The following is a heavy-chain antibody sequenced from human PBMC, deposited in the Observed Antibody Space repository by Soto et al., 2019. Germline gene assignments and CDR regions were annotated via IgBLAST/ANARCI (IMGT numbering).Heavy chain of an antibody. J-gene: IGHJ5*02. CDR1: GASVSSYY. CDR3: ARTPETRDWLDP. V-gene: IGHV4-59*02. Sequence: QVQLQPSGPGLVRPSETLSLSCSVSGASVSSYYWSWVRQPPGKGLEWIGYIYYIGAYNYNPSLKSRVTISVDTSKNQFSLKLTSVTAADTAVYYCARTPETRDWLDPWGQGTLVTVSS. D-gene: IGHD1-7*01. CDR2: IYYIGAY.